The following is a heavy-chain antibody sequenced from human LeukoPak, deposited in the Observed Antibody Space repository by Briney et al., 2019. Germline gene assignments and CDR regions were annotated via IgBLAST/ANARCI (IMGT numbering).Heavy chain of an antibody. Sequence: ASVKVSCKASGYTFTGYYMHWVRRAPGQGLEWMGWINPNSGGTNYAQKFQGRVTMTRDTSISTAYMELSRLRSDDTAVYYCARVDVVVVPAVFDYWGQGTLVTVSS. CDR3: ARVDVVVVPAVFDY. CDR2: INPNSGGT. CDR1: GYTFTGYY. V-gene: IGHV1-2*02. D-gene: IGHD2-2*01. J-gene: IGHJ4*02.